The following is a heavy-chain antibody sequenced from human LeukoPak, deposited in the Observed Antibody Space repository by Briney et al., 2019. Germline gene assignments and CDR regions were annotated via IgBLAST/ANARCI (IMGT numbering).Heavy chain of an antibody. CDR1: GGSISSSNW. J-gene: IGHJ4*02. V-gene: IGHV4-4*02. CDR3: AGNDGSSWYNPFGFDY. CDR2: IYHSGST. D-gene: IGHD6-13*01. Sequence: SETLSLTCAVSGGSISSSNWWSWVRQPPGKGLEWIGEIYHSGSTNYNPSLKSRVTISVDKSKNQFSLKLSSVTAADTAVYYCAGNDGSSWYNPFGFDYWGQGTLVTVSS.